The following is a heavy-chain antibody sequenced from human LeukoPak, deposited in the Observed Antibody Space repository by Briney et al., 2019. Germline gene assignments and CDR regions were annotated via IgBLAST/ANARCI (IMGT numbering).Heavy chain of an antibody. CDR3: AKDKDYSSSWYEGIDY. J-gene: IGHJ4*02. V-gene: IGHV3-9*01. CDR1: GFTFDDYA. CDR2: ISWNSGSI. Sequence: GGSLRLSCAASGFTFDDYAMHWVRQAPGKGLEWVSGISWNSGSIGYADSVKGRFTISRDNAKNSLYLQMNSLRAEDTALYYCAKDKDYSSSWYEGIDYWGQGTLVTVSS. D-gene: IGHD6-13*01.